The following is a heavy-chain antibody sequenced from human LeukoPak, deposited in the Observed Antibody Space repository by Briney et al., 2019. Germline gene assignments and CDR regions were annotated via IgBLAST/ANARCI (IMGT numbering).Heavy chain of an antibody. CDR2: IYTSGST. Sequence: SETLSLTCTVSVGSVSGYSWCWIREPAGTGLEWIGRIYTSGSTNYNPSLKSRVTMSVDTSKNQFSLKLSSVTAADTAVYYCATGVVPAAMDEYYYYYGMDVWGQGTTVTVSS. CDR3: ATGVVPAAMDEYYYYYGMDV. D-gene: IGHD2-2*01. V-gene: IGHV4-4*07. J-gene: IGHJ6*02. CDR1: VGSVSGYS.